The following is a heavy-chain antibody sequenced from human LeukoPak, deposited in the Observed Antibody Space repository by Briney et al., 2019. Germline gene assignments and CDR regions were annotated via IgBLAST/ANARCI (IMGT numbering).Heavy chain of an antibody. V-gene: IGHV1-69*05. CDR1: GGTFSSFV. CDR3: ARSGGGGYSDPFDI. J-gene: IGHJ3*02. CDR2: IIPIFGTA. D-gene: IGHD5-12*01. Sequence: GASVKVSCKVSGGTFSSFVINWVRQAPGPGLEWIGGIIPIFGTANCAQKFQGRVTITTDESTSTAYMGLSSLRSEDTAVYYCARSGGGGYSDPFDIWGQGTMVTVSS.